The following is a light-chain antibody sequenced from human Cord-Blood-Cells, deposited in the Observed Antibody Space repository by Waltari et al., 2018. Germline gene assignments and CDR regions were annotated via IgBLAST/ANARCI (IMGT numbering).Light chain of an antibody. CDR2: SNN. Sequence: QSVLTQPPSASGTPGQRVTTSCSGSSSNIGSNTVNWYQQPPGTAPKLLIYSNNQRPSGVPDRFSGSKSGTSASLAISGLQSEDEADYYCAAWDDSLNGVVFGGGTKLTVL. CDR1: SSNIGSNT. V-gene: IGLV1-44*01. J-gene: IGLJ2*01. CDR3: AAWDDSLNGVV.